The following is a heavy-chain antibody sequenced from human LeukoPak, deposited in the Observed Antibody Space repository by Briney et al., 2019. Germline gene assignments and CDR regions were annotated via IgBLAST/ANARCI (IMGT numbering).Heavy chain of an antibody. CDR3: ARHSSGYYHAFDI. J-gene: IGHJ3*02. Sequence: PGGSLRLSCAASGFTFSNYAMSWVRQAPGKGLEWVSVISGSGGSTYYADSVKGRFTISRDNSRNTLYLQMNSLRGEDTAVYYCARHSSGYYHAFDIWGQGTMVTVSS. CDR2: ISGSGGST. V-gene: IGHV3-23*01. CDR1: GFTFSNYA. D-gene: IGHD3-22*01.